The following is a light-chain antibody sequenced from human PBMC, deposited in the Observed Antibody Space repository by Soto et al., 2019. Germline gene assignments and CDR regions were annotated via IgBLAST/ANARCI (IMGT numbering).Light chain of an antibody. Sequence: EIVLTQSPGALSLSPGERATLSCGASQSVSSSYLAWYQQKPGQAPRLLIYGAYTSATGIPDRFSGSGSGTDFALTISRLEPEDFAVYYCQHYGSSPRTFGQGTKVEIK. CDR1: QSVSSSY. CDR3: QHYGSSPRT. CDR2: GAY. V-gene: IGKV3-20*01. J-gene: IGKJ1*01.